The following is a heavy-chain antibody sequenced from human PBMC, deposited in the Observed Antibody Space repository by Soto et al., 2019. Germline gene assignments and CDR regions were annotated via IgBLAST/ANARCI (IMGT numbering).Heavy chain of an antibody. J-gene: IGHJ6*02. CDR2: IIPIFDTA. CDR3: ASPTREWLPPARDYYYGMDV. V-gene: IGHV1-69*06. CDR1: GGTFSSYA. D-gene: IGHD3-3*01. Sequence: QVQLVQSGAEVKKPGSSVKVSCKASGGTFSSYAISWVRQAPGQGLEWMGGIIPIFDTANYAQKFQGRVTITADKSTSTAYMELSSLRSGDTAVYYCASPTREWLPPARDYYYGMDVWGQGTTVTVSS.